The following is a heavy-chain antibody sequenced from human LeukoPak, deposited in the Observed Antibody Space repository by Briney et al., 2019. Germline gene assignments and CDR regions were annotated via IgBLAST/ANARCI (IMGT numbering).Heavy chain of an antibody. V-gene: IGHV1-2*02. CDR1: GYTFTGYY. Sequence: ASVKASCKASGYTFTGYYMHWVRQAPGQGLEWMGWINPNSGGTNYAQKFQGRVTMTRDTSISTAYMELSRLRSDDTAVYYCARDSDYYDSSGYSLSYYYYMDVWGKGTTVTVSS. CDR2: INPNSGGT. CDR3: ARDSDYYDSSGYSLSYYYYMDV. J-gene: IGHJ6*03. D-gene: IGHD3-22*01.